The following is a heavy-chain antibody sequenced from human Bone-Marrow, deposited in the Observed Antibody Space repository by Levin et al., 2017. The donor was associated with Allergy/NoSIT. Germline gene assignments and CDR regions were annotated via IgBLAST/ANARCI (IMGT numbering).Heavy chain of an antibody. D-gene: IGHD6-6*01. V-gene: IGHV3-23*01. J-gene: IGHJ4*02. CDR1: GFTFSSYA. CDR3: AKDLGGIGRITARRPQAAFDY. Sequence: PGGSLRLSCAASGFTFSSYAMSWVRQAPGKGLEWVSAISGSGGSTYYADSVKGRFTISRDNSKNTLYLQMNSLRAEDTAVYYCAKDLGGIGRITARRPQAAFDYWGQGTLVTVSS. CDR2: ISGSGGST.